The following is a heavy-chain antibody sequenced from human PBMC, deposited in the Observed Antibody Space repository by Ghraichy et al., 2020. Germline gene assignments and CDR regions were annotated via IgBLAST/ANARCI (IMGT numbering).Heavy chain of an antibody. CDR1: GGSISSYY. CDR2: IYYSGST. J-gene: IGHJ4*02. CDR3: ARLGTRVITFDY. D-gene: IGHD2-21*01. Sequence: SQTLSLTCTVSGGSISSYYWSWIRQPPGKGLEWIGYIYYSGSTNYNPSLKSRVTISVDTSKNQFSLKLSSVTAADTAVYYCARLGTRVITFDYWGQGTLVTVSS. V-gene: IGHV4-59*01.